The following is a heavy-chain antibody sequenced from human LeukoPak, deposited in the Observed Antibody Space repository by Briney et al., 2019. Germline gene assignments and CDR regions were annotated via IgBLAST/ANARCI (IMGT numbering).Heavy chain of an antibody. CDR2: INHSGST. CDR1: GGSFSGYY. Sequence: PSETLSLTCAVYGGSFSGYYWSWIRQPPGKGLEWIGEINHSGSTNYNPSLKSRVTISVDTSKNKFSLKLSSVTAADTAVYYCARQPYSNLFYYYYYMDVWGKGTTVTVSS. D-gene: IGHD4-11*01. V-gene: IGHV4-34*01. CDR3: ARQPYSNLFYYYYYMDV. J-gene: IGHJ6*03.